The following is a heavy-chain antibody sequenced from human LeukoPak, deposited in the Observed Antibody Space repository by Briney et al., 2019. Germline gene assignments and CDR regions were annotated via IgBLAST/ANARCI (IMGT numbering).Heavy chain of an antibody. Sequence: SETLSLTCTVSGGSISSYYWSWIRQPPGKGLEWIGYIYYSGSTNYNPSLRSRVIISVDTSKNQFSLKLSSVTAADTAVYYCASLPLWFGELSPFHWGQGTLVTVSS. CDR3: ASLPLWFGELSPFH. CDR1: GGSISSYY. J-gene: IGHJ4*02. V-gene: IGHV4-59*08. D-gene: IGHD3-10*01. CDR2: IYYSGST.